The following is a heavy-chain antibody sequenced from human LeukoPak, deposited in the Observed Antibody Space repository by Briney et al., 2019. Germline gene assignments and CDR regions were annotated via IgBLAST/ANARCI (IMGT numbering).Heavy chain of an antibody. CDR3: VREAATDYYDSSGYYRQTEVFDA. J-gene: IGHJ3*01. CDR1: GGSVRSDSYY. V-gene: IGHV4-61*01. CDR2: VYYNGST. Sequence: PSETLSLTCTVSGGSVRSDSYYWSWIRQPPGKGLKWIGYVYYNGSTNYNPSLKSRVTISVDTSKNQFSLKLRSVTAADTAVYYCVREAATDYYDSSGYYRQTEVFDAWGQGTMVTVSS. D-gene: IGHD3-22*01.